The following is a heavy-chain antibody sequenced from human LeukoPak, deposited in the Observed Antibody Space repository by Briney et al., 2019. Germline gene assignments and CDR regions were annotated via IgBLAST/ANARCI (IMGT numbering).Heavy chain of an antibody. CDR3: ARDWNYDSSQDY. Sequence: GGSLRLSCAASGFTVSSNYMSWVRQAPGTGLEWVSLIYSGGTTYYADSVKGRFTISRDNSKNTLFLQMNSLRAEDTAVYYCARDWNYDSSQDYWGQGTLVTVSS. CDR2: IYSGGTT. CDR1: GFTVSSNY. V-gene: IGHV3-53*01. J-gene: IGHJ4*02. D-gene: IGHD3-22*01.